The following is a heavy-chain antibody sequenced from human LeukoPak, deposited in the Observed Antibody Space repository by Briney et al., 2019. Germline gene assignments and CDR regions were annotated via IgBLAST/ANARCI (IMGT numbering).Heavy chain of an antibody. J-gene: IGHJ4*02. CDR3: ARDWVYKIDY. D-gene: IGHD5-24*01. CDR1: GFTFSSYV. CDR2: ISHDGFI. V-gene: IGHV3-74*01. Sequence: GGSLRLSCETAGFTFSSYVMHWVRRTPGKGLVWVSRISHDGFISYADSVKGRFTISRDNAKNTLTLQMNSLRAEDTAVYYCARDWVYKIDYWGRGTLVTVPS.